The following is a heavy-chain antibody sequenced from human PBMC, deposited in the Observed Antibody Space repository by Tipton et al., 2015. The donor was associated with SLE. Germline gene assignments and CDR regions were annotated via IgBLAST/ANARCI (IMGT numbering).Heavy chain of an antibody. Sequence: GLVKPSETLSLICNVSGHSISSGYYWGWIRQFPGKGLEWIGSFYHSGSTYYNPSLKSRVTISVDTSKNQFSLKLTSVTAADTAVYYCASPPPYCGGDCYFDYWGQGTLVTVSS. J-gene: IGHJ4*02. CDR2: FYHSGST. V-gene: IGHV4-38-2*02. CDR3: ASPPPYCGGDCYFDY. CDR1: GHSISSGYY. D-gene: IGHD2-21*01.